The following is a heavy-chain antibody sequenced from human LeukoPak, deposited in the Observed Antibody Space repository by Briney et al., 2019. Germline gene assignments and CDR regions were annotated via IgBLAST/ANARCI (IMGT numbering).Heavy chain of an antibody. Sequence: PSETLSLTCTVSGGSISSGSYYWSWIRQPAGKGLEWIGRIYTSGSTNYNPSLKSRVTISVDTSKNQFSLKLSSVTAADTAVYYCARAPSLGYCSGGSCSNLYYFDYWGQGTLVTVSS. CDR1: GGSISSGSYY. J-gene: IGHJ4*02. CDR2: IYTSGST. V-gene: IGHV4-61*02. D-gene: IGHD2-15*01. CDR3: ARAPSLGYCSGGSCSNLYYFDY.